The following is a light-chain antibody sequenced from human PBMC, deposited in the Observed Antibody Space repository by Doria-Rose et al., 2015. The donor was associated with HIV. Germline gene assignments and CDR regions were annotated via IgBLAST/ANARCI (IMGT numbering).Light chain of an antibody. CDR1: QSVSANY. J-gene: IGKJ1*01. CDR3: HQYASSRT. Sequence: EIVMTQSPGTLSLSPGERATLSCRASQSVSANYLAWYQRRPGQPPRLLIYGASSRATDIPDRFSGSGSGTDFTLTISRLEPEDFAVYYCHQYASSRTLGQGTKVEIK. V-gene: IGKV3-20*01. CDR2: GAS.